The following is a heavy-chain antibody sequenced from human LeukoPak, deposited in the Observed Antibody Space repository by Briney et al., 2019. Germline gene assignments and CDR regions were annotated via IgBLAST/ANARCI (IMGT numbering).Heavy chain of an antibody. CDR3: ARGSAAASH. Sequence: SETLSLTCVVSGGSVSGYYWGWIRQPPGRGLEWIGYVYYSGSTNYNPSFKSRVTISVDTSKNQFSLKLSSVTAADTAVYYCARGSAAASHWGQGTLVTVSS. CDR1: GGSVSGYY. V-gene: IGHV4-59*02. J-gene: IGHJ4*02. D-gene: IGHD6-13*01. CDR2: VYYSGST.